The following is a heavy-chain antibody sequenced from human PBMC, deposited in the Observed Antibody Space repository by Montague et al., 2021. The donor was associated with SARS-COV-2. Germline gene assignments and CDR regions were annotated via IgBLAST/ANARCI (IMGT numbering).Heavy chain of an antibody. V-gene: IGHV3-30-3*01. Sequence: SLRLSCAASGFTLSSYAMHWVRQAPGKGLEWVAVISYDGSNKYYADSVKGRFTISRDNSKNTLYLQMNSQRAEDTAVYYCARPSSGYGYYFDYWGQGTLVTVSS. CDR2: ISYDGSNK. CDR1: GFTLSSYA. CDR3: ARPSSGYGYYFDY. D-gene: IGHD5-12*01. J-gene: IGHJ4*02.